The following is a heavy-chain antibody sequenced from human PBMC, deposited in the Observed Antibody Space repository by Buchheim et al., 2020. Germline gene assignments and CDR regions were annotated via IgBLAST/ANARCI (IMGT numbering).Heavy chain of an antibody. V-gene: IGHV4-31*03. CDR3: ARDGYNNFGEYFAMDV. D-gene: IGHD4-11*01. J-gene: IGHJ6*02. CDR2: IYYTGAT. CDR1: GGSINRGGYY. Sequence: QMQLQESGPGLVKPLQTLSLTCTVSGGSINRGGYYWSWIRQHSVRGLEWIGYIYYTGATYSSTSLKCRVSISVDMSKNQFSLRVNSVTAAGTAVYFCARDGYNNFGEYFAMDVWGQGT.